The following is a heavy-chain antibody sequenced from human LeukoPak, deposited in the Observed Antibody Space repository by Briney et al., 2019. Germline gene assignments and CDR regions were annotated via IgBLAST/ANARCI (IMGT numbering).Heavy chain of an antibody. V-gene: IGHV4-31*03. CDR1: GGSISSISSNNYH. J-gene: IGHJ6*02. CDR2: IYYSGGT. D-gene: IGHD3-16*01. Sequence: PSETLSLTCIVSGGSISSISSNNYHWGWIRQHPGKGLEWIGYIYYSGGTYYNPSLKSRVTISVDTSKNQFSLRLSSVTAADTAVYYCARDHPTVGGYYYYGVDIWGQGTTVTVSS. CDR3: ARDHPTVGGYYYYGVDI.